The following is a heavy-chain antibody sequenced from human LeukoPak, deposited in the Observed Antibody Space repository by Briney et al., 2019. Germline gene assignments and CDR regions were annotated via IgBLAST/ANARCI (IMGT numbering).Heavy chain of an antibody. CDR1: GYTFTSYY. CDR3: ARTKSRYYYGSGSSDFDY. CDR2: INPSGGST. V-gene: IGHV1-46*01. D-gene: IGHD3-10*01. Sequence: ASVKVSCKASGYTFTSYYMHWVRQAPGQGLEWMGIINPSGGSTSYAQKFQGRVTMTRDTSTSTVYMELSSLRSGDTAVYYCARTKSRYYYGSGSSDFDYWGQGTLVTVSS. J-gene: IGHJ4*02.